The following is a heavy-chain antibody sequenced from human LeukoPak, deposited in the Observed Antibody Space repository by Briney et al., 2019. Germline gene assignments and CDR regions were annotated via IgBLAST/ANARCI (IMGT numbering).Heavy chain of an antibody. D-gene: IGHD6-13*01. CDR1: GFTFSTYA. CDR2: ISNSGGSI. J-gene: IGHJ4*02. V-gene: IGHV3-23*01. CDR3: AKQSAGSAAWYSLHYDF. Sequence: GGSLRLSCAASGFTFSTYAMSWVRQAPGKGLEWVSTISNSGGSIYYADSVKGRFTISRDNSKNTLYLQMNNLRAEDTAVYFCAKQSAGSAAWYSLHYDFWGQGTLVTVSS.